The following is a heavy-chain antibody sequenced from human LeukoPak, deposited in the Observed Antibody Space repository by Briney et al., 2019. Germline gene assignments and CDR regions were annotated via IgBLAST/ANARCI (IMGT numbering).Heavy chain of an antibody. CDR1: GYTFTSYG. D-gene: IGHD2-2*01. CDR2: ISAYNGNT. J-gene: IGHJ6*02. Sequence: ASVKVSCKASGYTFTSYGISWVRQAPGQGLEWMGWISAYNGNTNYAQKLQGRVTMTTDTSTSTAYMELRSLRSDDTAVYYCARDSRDIVVVPAAMHYYYYYGMDVWGQGTTVTASS. CDR3: ARDSRDIVVVPAAMHYYYYYGMDV. V-gene: IGHV1-18*01.